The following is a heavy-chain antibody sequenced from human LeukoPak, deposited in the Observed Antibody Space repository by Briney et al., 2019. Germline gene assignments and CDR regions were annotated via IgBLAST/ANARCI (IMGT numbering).Heavy chain of an antibody. CDR3: AKDFTGSSRVPDTYYFDY. V-gene: IGHV3-30*18. Sequence: GGSLRLSCAASGFTFSSYGMHWVRQAPGKGLEWVAVISYDGSNKYYADSVKGRFTISRDNSKNTLCLQMNSLRAEDTAVYYCAKDFTGSSRVPDTYYFDYWGQGTLVTVSS. CDR1: GFTFSSYG. CDR2: ISYDGSNK. D-gene: IGHD6-6*01. J-gene: IGHJ4*02.